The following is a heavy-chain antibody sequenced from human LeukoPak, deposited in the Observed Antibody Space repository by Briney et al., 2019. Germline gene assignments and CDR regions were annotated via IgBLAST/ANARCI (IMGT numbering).Heavy chain of an antibody. CDR1: GFTFDDYA. J-gene: IGHJ4*02. CDR2: ISWNSGSI. D-gene: IGHD2-2*02. CDR3: AKATLGYCSSTSCYIDY. V-gene: IGHV3-9*01. Sequence: GGSLRLSCAASGFTFDDYAMHWVRQAPGKGLEWVSGISWNSGSIGYADSVKGRFTISRDNAKNSLYLQMNSLRAEDTAVYYCAKATLGYCSSTSCYIDYWGQGTLVTVSS.